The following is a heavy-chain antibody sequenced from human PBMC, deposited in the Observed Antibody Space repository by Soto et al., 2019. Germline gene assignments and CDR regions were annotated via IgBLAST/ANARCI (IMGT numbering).Heavy chain of an antibody. V-gene: IGHV4-31*03. Sequence: QVQLQESGPGLVKPSQTLSLTCTVSGGSISTTDYYWSWIRQHPGKGLEWIGYIYYTGTTYYNPSLTSRVLVSVDTSKNHSSLKLNSVTAADTAVYYCARVKLKTVTPLQWFDPWGQGTLVTVSA. D-gene: IGHD4-17*01. J-gene: IGHJ5*02. CDR1: GGSISTTDYY. CDR3: ARVKLKTVTPLQWFDP. CDR2: IYYTGTT.